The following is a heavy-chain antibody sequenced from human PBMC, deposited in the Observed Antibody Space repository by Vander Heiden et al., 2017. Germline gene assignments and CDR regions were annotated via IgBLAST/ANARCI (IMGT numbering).Heavy chain of an antibody. CDR3: AKGDTAMVLMVYY. D-gene: IGHD5-18*01. Sequence: EVQLLESGGGSVQPGGSLRLSCVASCFTFSSYVMSWRRQAPGKGLVWASALSGSGGSTYYADSVKGRFTISRDNSKNTLYLQMNSLRAEDTAVYYCAKGDTAMVLMVYYWGQGTLVTVSS. V-gene: IGHV3-23*01. J-gene: IGHJ4*02. CDR2: LSGSGGST. CDR1: CFTFSSYV.